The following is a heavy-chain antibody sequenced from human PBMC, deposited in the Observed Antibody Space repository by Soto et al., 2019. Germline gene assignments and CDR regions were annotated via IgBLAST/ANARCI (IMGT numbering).Heavy chain of an antibody. J-gene: IGHJ3*01. CDR3: AKDRGIIVKAGDAFNV. CDR2: ISDSGDRT. Sequence: PGGALRLSCASSGFTLSMSAVNWVRQAPGKGLEWVSYISDSGDRTYYADSVKGRFTISRDRSKNTVSLQMDSLRAEDTAVYYCAKDRGIIVKAGDAFNVWAQGTKVTLSS. D-gene: IGHD3-16*02. CDR1: GFTLSMSA. V-gene: IGHV3-23*01.